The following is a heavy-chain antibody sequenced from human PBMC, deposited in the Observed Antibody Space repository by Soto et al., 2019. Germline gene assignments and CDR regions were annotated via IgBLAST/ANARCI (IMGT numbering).Heavy chain of an antibody. CDR3: ARGTRFLDWFDP. CDR1: GGSISSYY. Sequence: QVQLQESGPGLVKPSETLSLTCTVSGGSISSYYWSWIRQPPGKGLEWIGYIYYSGSTNYNPSLTSRVTISVDTSKNQFSLKLSSVTAADTAVYYCARGTRFLDWFDPWGQGTLVTVSS. CDR2: IYYSGST. V-gene: IGHV4-59*01. J-gene: IGHJ5*02. D-gene: IGHD3-3*01.